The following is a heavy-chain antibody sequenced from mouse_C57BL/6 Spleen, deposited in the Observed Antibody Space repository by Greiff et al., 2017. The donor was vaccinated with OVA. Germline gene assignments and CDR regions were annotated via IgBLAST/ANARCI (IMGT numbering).Heavy chain of an antibody. CDR3: TRYYDYGGFDY. V-gene: IGHV1-15*01. CDR2: IDPETGGT. Sequence: VQLQQSGAELVRPGASVTLSCKASGYTFTDYEMHWVKQTPVHGLEWIGAIDPETGGTAYNQKFKGKAILTADKSSSTAYMELRSLTSEDSAVYYCTRYYDYGGFDYWGQGTTLTVSS. D-gene: IGHD2-4*01. CDR1: GYTFTDYE. J-gene: IGHJ2*01.